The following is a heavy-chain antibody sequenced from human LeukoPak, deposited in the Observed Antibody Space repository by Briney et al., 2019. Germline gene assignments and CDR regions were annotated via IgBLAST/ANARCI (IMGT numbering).Heavy chain of an antibody. CDR3: ARAPYYDILTGYRWFDP. J-gene: IGHJ5*02. D-gene: IGHD3-9*01. CDR1: GYSFTSYC. CDR2: INPGDSDT. Sequence: GESLKISCQGSGYSFTSYCIGWVRQMPGKGLECMGIINPGDSDTRYSPSLHGQVTISADKSISTAYLQWSSLKASDTAMYYCARAPYYDILTGYRWFDPWGQGTLVTVSS. V-gene: IGHV5-51*01.